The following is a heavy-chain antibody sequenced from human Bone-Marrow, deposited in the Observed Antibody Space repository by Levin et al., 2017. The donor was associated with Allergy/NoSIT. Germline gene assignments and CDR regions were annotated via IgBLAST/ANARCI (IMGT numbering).Heavy chain of an antibody. V-gene: IGHV3-33*01. CDR1: GFTFSSYG. CDR2: IWYDGSNK. J-gene: IGHJ5*02. D-gene: IGHD3-22*01. Sequence: HSGGSLRLSCAASGFTFSSYGMHWVRQAPGKGLEWVAVIWYDGSNKYYADSVKGRFTISRDNSKNTLYLQMNSLRAEDTAVYYCARATYYDSSGYYWRGWFDPWGQGTLVTVSS. CDR3: ARATYYDSSGYYWRGWFDP.